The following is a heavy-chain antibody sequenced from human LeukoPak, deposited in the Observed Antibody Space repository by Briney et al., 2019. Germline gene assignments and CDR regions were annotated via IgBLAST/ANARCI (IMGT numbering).Heavy chain of an antibody. CDR1: GGSISSCY. D-gene: IGHD3-3*01. Sequence: SETLSLTCTVSGGSISSCYWNWIRQPPGKGLEWIGYIYYSGSTNYNPSLKSRVTISVDTSKNQFSLKLSSVTAADTAVYYCARGHYDFWSGYLYGMDVWGQGTTVTVSS. CDR2: IYYSGST. V-gene: IGHV4-59*01. CDR3: ARGHYDFWSGYLYGMDV. J-gene: IGHJ6*02.